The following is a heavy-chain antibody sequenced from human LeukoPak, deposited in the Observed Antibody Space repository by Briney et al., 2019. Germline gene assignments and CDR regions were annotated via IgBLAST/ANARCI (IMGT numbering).Heavy chain of an antibody. CDR3: ASKWELRHY. CDR2: INHSGST. V-gene: IGHV4-34*01. Sequence: SETLSLTCAVYGGFFSGYYWSWIRQPPGKGLEWIGEINHSGSTNYNPSLKSRVTISVDTSKNQFSLKLSSVTAADTAVYYCASKWELRHYWGQGTLVTVSS. CDR1: GGFFSGYY. D-gene: IGHD1-26*01. J-gene: IGHJ4*02.